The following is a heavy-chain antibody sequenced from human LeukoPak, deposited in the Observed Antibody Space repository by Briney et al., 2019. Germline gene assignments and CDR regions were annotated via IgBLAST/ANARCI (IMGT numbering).Heavy chain of an antibody. V-gene: IGHV1-24*01. CDR2: FDPEDGET. Sequence: ASVKVSCKVSGYTLTELSMHWVRQAPGKGLEWMGGFDPEDGETIYAQKFQGRVTMTEDTSTDTAYMELSSLRSEDTAVYYCATGDIVVVPAAPWGMDVWGQGTTVTVSS. D-gene: IGHD2-2*01. CDR3: ATGDIVVVPAAPWGMDV. J-gene: IGHJ6*02. CDR1: GYTLTELS.